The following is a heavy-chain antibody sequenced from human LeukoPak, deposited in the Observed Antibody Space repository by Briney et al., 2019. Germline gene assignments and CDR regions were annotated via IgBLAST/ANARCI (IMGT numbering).Heavy chain of an antibody. D-gene: IGHD2-2*01. V-gene: IGHV4-61*02. Sequence: SETLALTCTVSGGSISSGSYYWSWIRQPAGKGLEWIRRVYTSGSTNYNPSLKSRVTISVDTSKNQLSLKLSSVTAADTAVYYCARERVVPAAMVDYWGQGTLVTVSS. CDR1: GGSISSGSYY. J-gene: IGHJ4*02. CDR2: VYTSGST. CDR3: ARERVVPAAMVDY.